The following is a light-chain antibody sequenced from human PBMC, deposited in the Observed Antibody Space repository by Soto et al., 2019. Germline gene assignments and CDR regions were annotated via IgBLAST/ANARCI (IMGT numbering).Light chain of an antibody. Sequence: EIVMTQSPASLPVIPGEPASISCRSSQSLLHRNGYNYLGWYLQKPGQSPQLLIYLGSDRASGVPDMFSASGLGTDYTLKISRVEPEDVGVYYCMQALQTPFTFGPGAKVDIK. CDR1: QSLLHRNGYNY. CDR3: MQALQTPFT. V-gene: IGKV2-28*01. J-gene: IGKJ3*01. CDR2: LGS.